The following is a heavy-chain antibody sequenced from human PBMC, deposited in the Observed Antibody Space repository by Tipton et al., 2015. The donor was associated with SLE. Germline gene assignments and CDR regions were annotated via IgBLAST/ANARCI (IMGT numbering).Heavy chain of an antibody. CDR3: ARGYYDFWSGYWSGNWYFDL. D-gene: IGHD3-3*01. Sequence: TLSLTCTVSGGSISSYYWSWIRQPPGKGLEWIGYIYYSGSTNYNPSLKSRVTISVDTSKNQFSLKLSSVTAADTAVYYCARGYYDFWSGYWSGNWYFDLWGRGTLVTVSS. CDR2: IYYSGST. CDR1: GGSISSYY. V-gene: IGHV4-59*01. J-gene: IGHJ2*01.